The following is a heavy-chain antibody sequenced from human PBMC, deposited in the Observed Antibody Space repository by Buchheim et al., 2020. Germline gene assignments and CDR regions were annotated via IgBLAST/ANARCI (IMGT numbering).Heavy chain of an antibody. V-gene: IGHV3-48*03. Sequence: EVQLVESGGGLVQPGGSLRLSCAASGFTFSSYEMNWVRQAPGKGLEWVSYISSSGSTIYYADSVKGRFTISRDNVKNSLYLQMNSLRAEGTAVYYCARSPIFTARPSWFDPWGQGTL. CDR3: ARSPIFTARPSWFDP. D-gene: IGHD3-3*01. CDR2: ISSSGSTI. J-gene: IGHJ5*02. CDR1: GFTFSSYE.